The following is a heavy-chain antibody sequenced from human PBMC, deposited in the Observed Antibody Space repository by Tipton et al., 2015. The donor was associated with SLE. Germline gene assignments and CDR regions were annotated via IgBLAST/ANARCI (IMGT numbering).Heavy chain of an antibody. CDR2: ISYDGSNE. D-gene: IGHD3-22*01. Sequence: SLRLSCAASGFTVSSNSMHWVRQAPGKGLEWVAVISYDGSNEYYADSVQGRFTISRDNAKNTLYLQMNSLGAEDTAVYYCAKEEDYYDNSGSYAFDVWGQGTMVTVSS. CDR3: AKEEDYYDNSGSYAFDV. J-gene: IGHJ3*01. CDR1: GFTVSSNS. V-gene: IGHV3-30*18.